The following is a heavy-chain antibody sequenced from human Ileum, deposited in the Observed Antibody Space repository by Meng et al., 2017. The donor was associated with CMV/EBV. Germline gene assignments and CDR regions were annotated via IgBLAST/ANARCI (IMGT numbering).Heavy chain of an antibody. CDR1: GDSVSSNTAS. Sequence: QIPALTCAISGDSVSSNTASWNWVRQTPARGVEWLGRTYYRSKWYYHYAASVKSRITINPDTSKNQFTLQLNSVTPEDTAVYYCERDLEHPWGQGTLVTVSS. CDR2: TYYRSKWYY. V-gene: IGHV6-1*01. J-gene: IGHJ5*02. CDR3: ERDLEHP.